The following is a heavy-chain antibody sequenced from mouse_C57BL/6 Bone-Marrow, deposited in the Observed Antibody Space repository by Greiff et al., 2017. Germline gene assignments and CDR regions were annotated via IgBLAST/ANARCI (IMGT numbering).Heavy chain of an antibody. Sequence: QVQLQQSGAELVKPGASVKMSCKASGYTFTSYWITWVKQRPGQGLEWIGDIYPGSGSTNCNEKFKSKATLTVDTSSSTAYMQLSSLTSEDSAVYYCARTYYGSSFDVWGTGTTVTVSS. CDR1: GYTFTSYW. CDR2: IYPGSGST. CDR3: ARTYYGSSFDV. V-gene: IGHV1-55*01. D-gene: IGHD1-1*01. J-gene: IGHJ1*03.